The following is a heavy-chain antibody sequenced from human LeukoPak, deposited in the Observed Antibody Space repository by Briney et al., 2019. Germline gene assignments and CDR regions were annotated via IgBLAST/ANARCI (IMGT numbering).Heavy chain of an antibody. CDR3: ARDGPRSGYDLGHFDN. Sequence: SETLSLTCTVSGGSISNYFWSWVRQPAGKGLEWIGRVYSTGRSDYNPSLKSRITMSVDTSKNQFSLKLSSVTAADTAVYYCARDGPRSGYDLGHFDNLGQGTLVTASS. CDR2: VYSTGRS. D-gene: IGHD5-12*01. V-gene: IGHV4-4*07. J-gene: IGHJ4*02. CDR1: GGSISNYF.